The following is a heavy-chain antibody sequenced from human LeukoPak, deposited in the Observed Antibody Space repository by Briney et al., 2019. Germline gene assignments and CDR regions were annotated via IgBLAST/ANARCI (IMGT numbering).Heavy chain of an antibody. Sequence: SETLSLTCTVSGGSISSYYWSWIRQPPGKGLEWIGYIYYSGSTNYNPSLKSRVTISVDTSKNQFSLKLSSVTAADTAVYYCAKQPGGSYYGYGGQGPLVPFSS. V-gene: IGHV4-59*08. CDR1: GGSISSYY. CDR3: AKQPGGSYYGY. D-gene: IGHD1-26*01. J-gene: IGHJ4*02. CDR2: IYYSGST.